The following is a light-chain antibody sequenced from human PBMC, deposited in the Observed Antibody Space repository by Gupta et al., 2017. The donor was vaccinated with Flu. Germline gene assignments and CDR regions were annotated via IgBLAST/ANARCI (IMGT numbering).Light chain of an antibody. CDR1: PTSNNIY. CDR2: GAS. Sequence: TLSLSPAQSTTLSCRTSPTSNNIYKAWYQQKPGQAPRLLSYGASTRSPSIPYTISGSGPGTDFTLTISRLEPPDFAISYCQQENNSPITFGGGTKVQI. V-gene: IGKV3-20*01. J-gene: IGKJ4*01. CDR3: QQENNSPIT.